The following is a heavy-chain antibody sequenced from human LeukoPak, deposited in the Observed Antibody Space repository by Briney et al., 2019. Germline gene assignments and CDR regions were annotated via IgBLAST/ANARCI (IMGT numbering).Heavy chain of an antibody. CDR2: IYYSDST. CDR3: ARARRIAAADY. CDR1: GYSISSGYY. Sequence: KPSETLSLTCDVSGYSISSGYYWGWIRQPPGKGLEWIGNIYYSDSTYYNPSLRGRATISVDTSKNQFSLKLTSVTAADTAVYYCARARRIAAADYWGQGTLVTVSS. D-gene: IGHD6-13*01. J-gene: IGHJ4*02. V-gene: IGHV4-38-2*01.